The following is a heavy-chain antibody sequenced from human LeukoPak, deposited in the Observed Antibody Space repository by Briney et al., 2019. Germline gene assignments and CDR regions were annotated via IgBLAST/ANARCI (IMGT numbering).Heavy chain of an antibody. CDR2: ISSSGSTI. CDR1: GFTFSSYE. CDR3: AKDQSSGYYKTFDY. J-gene: IGHJ4*02. Sequence: GGSLRLSCAASGFTFSSYEMNWVRQAPGKGLEWVSYISSSGSTIYYADSVKGRFTISRDNAKNSLYLQMNSLRAEDTAVYYCAKDQSSGYYKTFDYWGQGTLVTVSS. D-gene: IGHD3-22*01. V-gene: IGHV3-48*03.